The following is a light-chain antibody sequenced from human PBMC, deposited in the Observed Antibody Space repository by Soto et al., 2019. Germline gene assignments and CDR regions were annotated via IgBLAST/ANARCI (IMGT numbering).Light chain of an antibody. Sequence: QSALTQPASVSGSPGQSITISCTGTSSDVGGYNYVPWYQQHPGKAPKLMIYDVSNRPSGVSNRFSGSKSGNTASLTISGLQAEDEADYYCSSYTSSSTLVVFGGGTK. V-gene: IGLV2-14*01. CDR3: SSYTSSSTLVV. CDR1: SSDVGGYNY. J-gene: IGLJ2*01. CDR2: DVS.